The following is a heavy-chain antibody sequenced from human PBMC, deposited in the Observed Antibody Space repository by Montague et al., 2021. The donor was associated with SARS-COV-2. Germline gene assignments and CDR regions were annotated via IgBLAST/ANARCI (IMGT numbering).Heavy chain of an antibody. CDR2: IYISGGT. Sequence: TLSLTCTVSGGSVSSGSYYWSWIRQPAGKGLEWIGRIYISGGTNYNPSLRSRVTISVDTSKNQFSLKLSSVTAADTAVYYCARDIAVAGLFDYWGQGTPVTVSS. CDR3: ARDIAVAGLFDY. V-gene: IGHV4-61*02. D-gene: IGHD6-19*01. CDR1: GGSVSSGSYY. J-gene: IGHJ4*02.